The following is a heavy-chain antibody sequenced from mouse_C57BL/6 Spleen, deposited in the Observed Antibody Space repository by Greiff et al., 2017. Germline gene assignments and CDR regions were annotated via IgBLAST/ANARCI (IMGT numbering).Heavy chain of an antibody. J-gene: IGHJ2*01. CDR1: GFSLTSYG. CDR3: AKAHYYRDFDY. Sequence: QVQLQQSGPGLVQPSQSLSITCTVSGFSLTSYGVHWVRQSPGKGLEWLGVIWRGGSTDYNAAFMSRLSITNDNSKRQVFFKMNSLQADDTAIYSCAKAHYYRDFDYWGQGTTLTVSS. D-gene: IGHD2-1*01. CDR2: IWRGGST. V-gene: IGHV2-5*01.